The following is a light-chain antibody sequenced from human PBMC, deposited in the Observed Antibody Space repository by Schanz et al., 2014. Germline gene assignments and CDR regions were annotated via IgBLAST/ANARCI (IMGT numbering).Light chain of an antibody. CDR3: QKYNSALST. CDR2: GAS. CDR1: QSVSSSY. V-gene: IGKV3-15*01. Sequence: PGERATLSCRASQSVSSSYFVWYQQKPGQAPRLLIYGASTRATGVPVRFSGSGSATEFTLTISSLQSEDVATYYCQKYNSALSTFGQGTKVEIK. J-gene: IGKJ1*01.